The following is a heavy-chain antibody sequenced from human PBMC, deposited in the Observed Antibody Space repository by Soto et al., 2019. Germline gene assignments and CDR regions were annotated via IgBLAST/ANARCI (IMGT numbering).Heavy chain of an antibody. CDR1: RGAVRGIF. CDR2: INHSGST. Sequence: KPSYTEWHSVVVCRGAVRGIFRSWIRRTHGKGLDCIGEINHSGSTNYSPSLESRVTISLDTSNNQFSLKLSSVTAADTAVYYCARGLGYSYGYSVDYYYYGRDAGCQVTTVTVS. J-gene: IGHJ6*02. V-gene: IGHV4-34*01. CDR3: ARGLGYSYGYSVDYYYYGRDA. D-gene: IGHD5-18*01.